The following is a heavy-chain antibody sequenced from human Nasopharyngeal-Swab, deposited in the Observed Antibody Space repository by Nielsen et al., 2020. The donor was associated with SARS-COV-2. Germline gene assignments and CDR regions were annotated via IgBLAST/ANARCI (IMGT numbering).Heavy chain of an antibody. CDR3: TGYSTIFY. D-gene: IGHD2-2*01. CDR2: IRSEASGGTA. Sequence: GESLKISCTTSGFTFGDYAMSWVRQAPGKGLEWVGFIRSEASGGTAEYAVSVEGRFSISRDDSKSIAYLQMNSLKTEDTAVYYCTGYSTIFYWGQGTLVTVSS. CDR1: GFTFGDYA. J-gene: IGHJ4*02. V-gene: IGHV3-49*04.